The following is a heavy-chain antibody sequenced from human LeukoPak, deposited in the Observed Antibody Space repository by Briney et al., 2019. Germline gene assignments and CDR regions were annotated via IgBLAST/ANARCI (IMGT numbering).Heavy chain of an antibody. CDR3: ASSDFWSGYYIDY. V-gene: IGHV4-61*09. D-gene: IGHD3-3*01. Sequence: SETLSLTCTVPGGSISSGSYYWSWIRQPAGKGLEWIGHIYTSGSTNYNPSLKSRVTISVDTSKNQFSLKLSSVTAADTAVYYCASSDFWSGYYIDYWGQGTLVTVSS. J-gene: IGHJ4*02. CDR2: IYTSGST. CDR1: GGSISSGSYY.